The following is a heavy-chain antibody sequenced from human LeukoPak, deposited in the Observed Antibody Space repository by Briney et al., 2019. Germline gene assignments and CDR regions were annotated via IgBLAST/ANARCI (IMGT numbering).Heavy chain of an antibody. Sequence: SETLSLTCAVYGGSFSGYYWSWIRQPPGKGLEWIGEINHSGSTNYNPSLKSRVTISVDTSKNQFSLKLSSVTAADTAVYYCARGRKTGDIVVVVAAIRAGWFGPWGQGTLVTVSS. CDR1: GGSFSGYY. J-gene: IGHJ5*02. CDR2: INHSGST. V-gene: IGHV4-34*01. D-gene: IGHD2-15*01. CDR3: ARGRKTGDIVVVVAAIRAGWFGP.